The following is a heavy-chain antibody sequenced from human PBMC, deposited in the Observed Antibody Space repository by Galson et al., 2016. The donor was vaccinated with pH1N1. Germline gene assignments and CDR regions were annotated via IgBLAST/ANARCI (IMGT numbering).Heavy chain of an antibody. CDR2: MYTSGTT. CDR1: GGSISSSIYY. CDR3: ARDRVALTVIFDS. J-gene: IGHJ4*02. V-gene: IGHV4-61*02. D-gene: IGHD4-17*01. Sequence: TLSLTCTVSGGSISSSIYYWNWIRQPAGKGLEWIGRMYTSGTTTYNPSLESRVSISVDTSKNQFSLRLSSVTAADTAVYFCARDRVALTVIFDSWGQGALVPVSS.